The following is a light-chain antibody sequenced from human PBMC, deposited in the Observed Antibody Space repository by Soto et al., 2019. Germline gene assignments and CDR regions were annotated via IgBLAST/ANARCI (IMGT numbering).Light chain of an antibody. Sequence: QSALTQPASVSGSPGQSITISCTGTSSDVGGFNYVSWYQQHPGKAPKLMIYEVSSRPSGVSDRFSGSKSGYTASLTISGLQAEDEADYYCNSYSSSSTYVFGTGTKVTVL. V-gene: IGLV2-14*01. CDR1: SSDVGGFNY. CDR2: EVS. CDR3: NSYSSSSTYV. J-gene: IGLJ1*01.